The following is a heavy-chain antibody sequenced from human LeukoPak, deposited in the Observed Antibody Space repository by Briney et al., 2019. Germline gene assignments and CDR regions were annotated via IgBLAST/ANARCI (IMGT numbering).Heavy chain of an antibody. CDR3: AKDDERFDY. Sequence: GGSLRLSCAASGFTFNNYGMSWVRQAPGKGLEWVSAISGSGGSTYYADSVKGRFTISRDNSKNTLYLQMNSLRAEDTAVYYCAKDDERFDYWGQGALVTVSS. J-gene: IGHJ4*02. CDR2: ISGSGGST. CDR1: GFTFNNYG. V-gene: IGHV3-23*01. D-gene: IGHD5-24*01.